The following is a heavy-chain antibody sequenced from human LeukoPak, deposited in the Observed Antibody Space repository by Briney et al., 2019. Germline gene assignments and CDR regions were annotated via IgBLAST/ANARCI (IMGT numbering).Heavy chain of an antibody. Sequence: GGSLRLSCAASGFTFSSYWMSWVRQAPGKGLEWVANIKQDGSEKYYVDSVKGRFTISRDNAKNSLYLQMNSLRAEDTAGYYCARGSSSSWYQFDYWGQGTLVTVSS. CDR2: IKQDGSEK. D-gene: IGHD6-13*01. CDR3: ARGSSSSWYQFDY. CDR1: GFTFSSYW. V-gene: IGHV3-7*01. J-gene: IGHJ4*02.